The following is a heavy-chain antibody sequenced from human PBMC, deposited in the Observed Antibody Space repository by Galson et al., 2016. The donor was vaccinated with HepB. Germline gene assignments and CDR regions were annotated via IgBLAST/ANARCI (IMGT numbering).Heavy chain of an antibody. J-gene: IGHJ4*02. CDR2: IDRYGGTT. Sequence: SLRLSCAASGFFFSGRAMSWVRQAPGKGLEWVSGIDRYGGTTGYAASVKGRFTISRDNSKDTLYLQMNSLRTEDTAVYYCAKDGTSGGRGSPDYWGQGTLVTVSS. CDR3: AKDGTSGGRGSPDY. CDR1: GFFFSGRA. D-gene: IGHD5-12*01. V-gene: IGHV3-23*01.